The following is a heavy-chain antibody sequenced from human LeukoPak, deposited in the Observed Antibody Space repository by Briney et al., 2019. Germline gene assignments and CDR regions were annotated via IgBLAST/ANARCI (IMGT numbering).Heavy chain of an antibody. Sequence: QPGGSLRLACAASGFTFSSYVMTWVRQAPGKGLEWVSSISASGGTTYYADSVKGRFTVSRDNSKNTVYMQMNSLRAEDTAVYYCAHISSSWPDYWGQGTLVTVSS. V-gene: IGHV3-23*01. D-gene: IGHD6-13*01. CDR2: ISASGGTT. CDR3: AHISSSWPDY. J-gene: IGHJ4*02. CDR1: GFTFSSYV.